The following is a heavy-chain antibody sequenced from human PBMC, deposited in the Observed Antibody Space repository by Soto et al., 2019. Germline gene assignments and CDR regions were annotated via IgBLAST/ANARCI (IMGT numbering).Heavy chain of an antibody. Sequence: EVQLLESGGGLVQPGGSLRLSCAASGFTFSYYALSWVRQAPGKGLEWVSTITGSGGNTYYADSMKGRFTISRDNSKNTLYLNMNSLRAEDTAVYYCGKGGFGELCDYWGQGTLVTVSS. V-gene: IGHV3-23*01. CDR1: GFTFSYYA. D-gene: IGHD3-10*01. CDR2: ITGSGGNT. J-gene: IGHJ4*02. CDR3: GKGGFGELCDY.